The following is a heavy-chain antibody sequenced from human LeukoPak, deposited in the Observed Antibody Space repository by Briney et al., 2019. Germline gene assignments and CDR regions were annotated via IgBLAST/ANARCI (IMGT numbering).Heavy chain of an antibody. J-gene: IGHJ5*02. V-gene: IGHV4-39*07. D-gene: IGHD3-3*01. CDR2: IYYSGST. CDR1: GGSISSSSYC. Sequence: PSETLSLTCTVSGGSISSSSYCWGWIRQPPGKGLEWIGSIYYSGSTYYNPSHKSRVTISVDTSKNQFSLQLSSVPAADTAVYYCARISTDYDFWSGPRAPFDPWGQGTLVTVSS. CDR3: ARISTDYDFWSGPRAPFDP.